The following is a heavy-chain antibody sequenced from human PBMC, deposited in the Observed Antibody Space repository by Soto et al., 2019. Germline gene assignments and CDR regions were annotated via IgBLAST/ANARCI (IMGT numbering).Heavy chain of an antibody. V-gene: IGHV4-38-2*01. CDR3: ARGRLIVVVPAAIGSWFDP. Sequence: SSETLSLTCAVSGYSISSGYYWGWIRQPPGKGLEWIGSIYHSGSTNYNPSLKSRVTISVDTSKNQFSLKLSSVTAADTAVYYCARGRLIVVVPAAIGSWFDPWGQGTLVTVSS. D-gene: IGHD2-2*01. J-gene: IGHJ5*02. CDR2: IYHSGST. CDR1: GYSISSGYY.